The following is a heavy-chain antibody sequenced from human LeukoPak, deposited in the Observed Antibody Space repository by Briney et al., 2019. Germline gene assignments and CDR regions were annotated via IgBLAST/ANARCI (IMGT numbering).Heavy chain of an antibody. CDR1: GGSLSGYY. J-gene: IGHJ4*02. D-gene: IGHD5-18*01. CDR2: INHSGST. CDR3: ASSKATDTAMALDY. Sequence: SETLSLTCAVYGGSLSGYYWSWIRQPPGKGLEWIGEINHSGSTNYNPSLKSRVTISVDTSKNQFSLKLSSVTAADTAVYYCASSKATDTAMALDYWGQGTLVTVSS. V-gene: IGHV4-34*01.